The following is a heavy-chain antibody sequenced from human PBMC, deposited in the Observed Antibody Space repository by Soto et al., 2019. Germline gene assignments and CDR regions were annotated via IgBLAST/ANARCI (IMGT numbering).Heavy chain of an antibody. V-gene: IGHV1-8*01. CDR1: GYTFTSYD. CDR2: MNTNSGNT. D-gene: IGHD3-3*01. CDR3: ARERPDEFCSGDDFDY. Sequence: QVQLVQSGAEVKKPGASVKVSCKASGYTFTSYDINWVRQATGQGLEWMGWMNTNSGNTGYAQKFKVRVTMTRNTSISTADMELSSLRSEGTAVYYCARERPDEFCSGDDFDYWGQGPLVTVSS. J-gene: IGHJ4*02.